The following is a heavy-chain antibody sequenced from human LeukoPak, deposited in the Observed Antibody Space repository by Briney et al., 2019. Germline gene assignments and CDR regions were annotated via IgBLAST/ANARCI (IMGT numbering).Heavy chain of an antibody. V-gene: IGHV4-59*01. CDR1: GGSISSYY. CDR3: AGYGSGSGAFDI. J-gene: IGHJ3*02. Sequence: SETLSLTCTVPGGSISSYYWSWIRQPPGKGLEWIGYIYYSGSTNYNPSLKSRVTISVDTSKNQFSLKLSSVTAADTAVYYCAGYGSGSGAFDIWGQGTMVTVSS. CDR2: IYYSGST. D-gene: IGHD3-10*01.